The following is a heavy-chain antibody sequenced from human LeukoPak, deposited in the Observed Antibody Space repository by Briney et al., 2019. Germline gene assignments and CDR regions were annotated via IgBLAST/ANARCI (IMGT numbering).Heavy chain of an antibody. V-gene: IGHV3-30*02. Sequence: PGGSLRLSCSTSGLTFSTCGMHWVRQAPGRGLEWLTLIRPDGRKKFYSDSVKGRFTVSRDNFKNMLYLEMNSLRCEDTAVYYCVKDDPALHYWGQGTLVSVSS. CDR1: GLTFSTCG. CDR2: IRPDGRKK. D-gene: IGHD2-2*01. CDR3: VKDDPALHY. J-gene: IGHJ4*02.